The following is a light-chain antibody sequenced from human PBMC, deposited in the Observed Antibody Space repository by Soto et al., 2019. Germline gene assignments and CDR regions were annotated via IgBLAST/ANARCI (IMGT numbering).Light chain of an antibody. V-gene: IGKV3-11*01. J-gene: IGKJ4*01. CDR1: QSVSSS. Sequence: EIVLTQSPATLSLSPGERATLSCRASQSVSSSLAWYQQKPGQAPMLLIYDASNRATGIPARFSGSGSGTDFTLTISSLEPEDFAVYYCQQRSNWPLTFGGGTKVEIK. CDR3: QQRSNWPLT. CDR2: DAS.